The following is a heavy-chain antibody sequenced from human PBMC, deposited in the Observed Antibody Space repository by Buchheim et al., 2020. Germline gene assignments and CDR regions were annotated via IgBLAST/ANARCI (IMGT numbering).Heavy chain of an antibody. CDR3: AKDGGYDFWSGPFGFFDY. CDR2: ISGSGGST. V-gene: IGHV3-23*01. Sequence: EVQLLESGGGLVQPGGSLRLSCAASGFTFSSYAMSWVRQAPGKGLEWVSAISGSGGSTYYADSVKGRFTISRDNSKNTLYLQMNSLRAEDTAVYYCAKDGGYDFWSGPFGFFDYWGQGTL. D-gene: IGHD3-3*01. CDR1: GFTFSSYA. J-gene: IGHJ4*02.